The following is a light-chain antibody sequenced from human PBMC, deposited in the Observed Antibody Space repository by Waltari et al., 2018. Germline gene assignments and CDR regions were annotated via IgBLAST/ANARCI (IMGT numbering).Light chain of an antibody. J-gene: IGLJ2*01. CDR2: DVS. CDR1: SSHFGGCNY. CDR3: CSYAGSYTFVV. V-gene: IGLV2-11*01. Sequence: QSALTQPRSVYGSPGQSVTIPCPGPSSHFGGCNYVSWYQQHPGKAPKLMIYDVSKRPSGVPDRFSGSKSGNTASLTISGLQAEDEADYYCCSYAGSYTFVVFGGGTKLTVL.